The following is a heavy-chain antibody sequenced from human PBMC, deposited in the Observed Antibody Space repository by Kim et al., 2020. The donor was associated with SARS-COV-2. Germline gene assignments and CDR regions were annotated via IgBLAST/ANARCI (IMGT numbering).Heavy chain of an antibody. Sequence: TTFYNPSLKGRATISLQTSKNQFSLKLSSVTAADTAVYYCAREVSRYYFDYWGQGTLVTVSS. CDR3: AREVSRYYFDY. V-gene: IGHV4-31*02. J-gene: IGHJ4*02. CDR2: TT.